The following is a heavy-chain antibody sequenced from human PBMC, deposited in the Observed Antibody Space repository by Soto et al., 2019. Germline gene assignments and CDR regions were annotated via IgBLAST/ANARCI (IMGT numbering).Heavy chain of an antibody. J-gene: IGHJ3*02. CDR3: ARSLRSSPDAFDI. CDR2: INAGNGNT. D-gene: IGHD6-13*01. Sequence: ASVKVSCKASGYTFTSYAMHWVRQAPGQRLEWMGWINAGNGNTKYSQKFQGRVTITRDTSASTAYMELSSLRSEDTAVYYCARSLRSSPDAFDIWGQGTMVTVSS. V-gene: IGHV1-3*01. CDR1: GYTFTSYA.